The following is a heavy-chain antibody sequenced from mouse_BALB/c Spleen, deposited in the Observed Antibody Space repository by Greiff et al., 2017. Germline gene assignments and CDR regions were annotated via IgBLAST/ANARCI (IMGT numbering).Heavy chain of an antibody. V-gene: IGHV10-1*02. Sequence: EVQLVESGGGLVQPKGSLKLSCAASGFTFNTYAMNWVRQAPGKGLEWVARIRSKSNNYATYYADSVKDRFTISRDDSQSMLYLQMNNLKTEDTAMYYCVSSYGSRLYYYAMDYWGQGTSVTVSS. CDR2: IRSKSNNYAT. D-gene: IGHD1-1*01. J-gene: IGHJ4*01. CDR3: VSSYGSRLYYYAMDY. CDR1: GFTFNTYA.